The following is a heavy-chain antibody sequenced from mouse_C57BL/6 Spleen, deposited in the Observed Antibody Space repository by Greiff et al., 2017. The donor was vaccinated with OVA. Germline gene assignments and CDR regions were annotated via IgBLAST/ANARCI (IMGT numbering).Heavy chain of an antibody. Sequence: EVQLQQSGPELVKPGASVKISCKASGYTFTDYYMNWVKQSHGKSLEWIGDINPNNGGTSYNQKFKGKATLTVDKSSSTAYMELRSLTSEDSAVDYCARGGVTTKAWFAYWGQGTLVTVSA. D-gene: IGHD2-2*01. V-gene: IGHV1-26*01. CDR2: INPNNGGT. CDR1: GYTFTDYY. J-gene: IGHJ3*01. CDR3: ARGGVTTKAWFAY.